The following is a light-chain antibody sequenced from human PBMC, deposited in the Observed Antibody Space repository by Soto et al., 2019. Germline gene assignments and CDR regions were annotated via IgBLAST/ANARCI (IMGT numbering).Light chain of an antibody. CDR2: GAS. CDR1: QSVTSNY. CDR3: QQYGNAVWT. J-gene: IGKJ1*01. V-gene: IGKV3-20*01. Sequence: EIVLTQSPGTLSLSPGERVTLSCRASQSVTSNYLAWYQQKPGQAPRLLVYGASSRATGIPDRFSGSGSGTDFTLTISRLEPEDFAVYYCQQYGNAVWTFGQGTQVEMK.